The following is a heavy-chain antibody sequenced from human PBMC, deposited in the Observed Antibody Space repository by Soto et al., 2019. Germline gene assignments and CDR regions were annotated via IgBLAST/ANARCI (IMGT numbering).Heavy chain of an antibody. D-gene: IGHD6-19*01. Sequence: PVGSLRLSCAASGFTFSSYAMHWVRQAPGKGLEWVAVISYDGSNKYYADSVKGRFTISRDNSKNTLYLQMNSLRAEDTAVYYCAREGLSSGWYSYYYYYAMDVSGHGTTVTV. CDR2: ISYDGSNK. CDR3: AREGLSSGWYSYYYYYAMDV. J-gene: IGHJ6*02. V-gene: IGHV3-30-3*01. CDR1: GFTFSSYA.